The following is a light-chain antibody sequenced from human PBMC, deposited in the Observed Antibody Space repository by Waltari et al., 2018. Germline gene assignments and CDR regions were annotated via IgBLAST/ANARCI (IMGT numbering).Light chain of an antibody. CDR3: ATWDDRLRFWV. CDR1: SSDIGSHY. V-gene: IGLV1-47*01. CDR2: KSS. Sequence: QSVLTQAPSASGTPGQRVTLSCSGSSSDIGSHYVYWYQQFPGTAPRLLIYKSSQRPSGCPCRFSGSKTGTSASLAISGLRSEDEADYYCATWDDRLRFWVFGEGTSLTVL. J-gene: IGLJ3*02.